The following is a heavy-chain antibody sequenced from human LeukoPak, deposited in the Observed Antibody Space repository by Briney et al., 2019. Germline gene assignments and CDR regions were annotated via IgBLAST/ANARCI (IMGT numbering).Heavy chain of an antibody. V-gene: IGHV1-2*02. Sequence: GASVKVSCKASGYPFTGYYMYWVRQAPGQGLECMGWINPNSGGTEYAQKFQGRVTMTRDTSISTAYMELSRLRSDDTAVYYCARWNPYSNYDASAFDIWGQGTMVTVSS. CDR2: INPNSGGT. CDR3: ARWNPYSNYDASAFDI. CDR1: GYPFTGYY. J-gene: IGHJ3*02. D-gene: IGHD4-11*01.